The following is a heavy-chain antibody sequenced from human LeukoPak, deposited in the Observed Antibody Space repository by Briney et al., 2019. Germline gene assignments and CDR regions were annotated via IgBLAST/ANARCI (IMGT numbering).Heavy chain of an antibody. V-gene: IGHV4-4*07. CDR2: IYTSGST. Sequence: PSGTLSLTCTVSGGSISSFYWSWIRQPAGKGLEWIGRIYTSGSTNYNPSLKSRVTMSVDTSKNQFSLKLSSVTAADTAVYYCARGARGWFGELSSYYFDYWGQGTLVTVSS. CDR1: GGSISSFY. D-gene: IGHD3-10*01. CDR3: ARGARGWFGELSSYYFDY. J-gene: IGHJ4*02.